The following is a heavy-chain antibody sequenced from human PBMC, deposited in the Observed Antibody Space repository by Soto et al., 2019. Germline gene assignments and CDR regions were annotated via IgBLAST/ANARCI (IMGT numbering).Heavy chain of an antibody. J-gene: IGHJ6*02. D-gene: IGHD2-15*01. CDR3: ARPPAGVCSGGSCYYYYYYGRDV. CDR2: IGTAGDT. CDR1: GFTFSSYD. Sequence: GGSLRLSCAASGFTFSSYDMHWVRQATGKGLEWVSAIGTAGDTYYPGSVKGRFTISRENAKNSLYLQMNRLRAGDTAVYYCARPPAGVCSGGSCYYYYYYGRDVWGQGTTVSVSS. V-gene: IGHV3-13*01.